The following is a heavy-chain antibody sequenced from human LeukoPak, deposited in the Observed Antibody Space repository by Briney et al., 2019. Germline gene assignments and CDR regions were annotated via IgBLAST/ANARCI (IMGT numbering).Heavy chain of an antibody. V-gene: IGHV3-21*01. CDR2: ISSSSSYI. Sequence: GPLRLSCAASGFPFTSYTMNWVRQAPGKGLEWVSYISSSSSYIYYADSVKGRFTISRDNAENSLYLQMNSLRAEDTAVYYCARGSEGYCSGGGCYYGMDVWGQGTTVTVSS. CDR3: ARGSEGYCSGGGCYYGMDV. D-gene: IGHD2-15*01. J-gene: IGHJ6*01. CDR1: GFPFTSYT.